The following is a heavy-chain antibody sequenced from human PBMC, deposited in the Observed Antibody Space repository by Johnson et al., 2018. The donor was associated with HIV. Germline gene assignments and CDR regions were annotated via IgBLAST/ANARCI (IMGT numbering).Heavy chain of an antibody. V-gene: IGHV3-48*01. CDR1: GFTFSSYW. Sequence: VQLVESGGGLVQPGGSLRLSCAASGFTFSSYWMSWVRQAPGKGLEWVSYISSSGSTIYYADSVTGRFTISRDNSKNTLYLQMNSLRAEDTAVYYCARGLRQVAAFDIWGQGTMVTVSS. J-gene: IGHJ3*02. D-gene: IGHD3-16*01. CDR2: ISSSGSTI. CDR3: ARGLRQVAAFDI.